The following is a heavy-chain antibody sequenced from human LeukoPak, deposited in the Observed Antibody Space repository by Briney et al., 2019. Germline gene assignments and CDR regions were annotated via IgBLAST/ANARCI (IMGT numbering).Heavy chain of an antibody. CDR3: ASLYDIVGTTVDY. CDR1: GYTFTNYY. J-gene: IGHJ4*02. D-gene: IGHD1-26*01. V-gene: IGHV1-2*06. CDR2: IDPNTGGT. Sequence: ASVKVSCKTSGYTFTNYYIHWVRQAPGQGLEWMGRIDPNTGGTKSAKNFQGRVTMTRDTSISTAYMALSGLRSDDTAVYCRASLYDIVGTTVDYWGQGTLVTVSS.